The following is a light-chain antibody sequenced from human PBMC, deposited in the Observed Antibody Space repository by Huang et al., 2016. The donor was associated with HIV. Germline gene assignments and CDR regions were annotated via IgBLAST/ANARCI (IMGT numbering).Light chain of an antibody. V-gene: IGKV3-11*01. CDR2: DTS. J-gene: IGKJ4*01. CDR3: QQRSSGVT. CDR1: QSVGNY. Sequence: IVLTQSPATLAWYPGERVTLSCRASQSVGNYIAWYQQHPGQSPKLLIYDTSNRATGTPVRCSGSGSGTDFTITISSLESEDFAVYYCQQRSSGVTFGGGTKVQVK.